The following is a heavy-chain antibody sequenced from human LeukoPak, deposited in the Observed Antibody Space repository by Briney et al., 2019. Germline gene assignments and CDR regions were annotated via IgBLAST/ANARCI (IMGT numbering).Heavy chain of an antibody. Sequence: PSETLSLTCTVSGGSITNGGYYWSWIRQPAGKGLEWIGRIYTTGNTNYNPSLKSRVTMSVDTSKNQFSLKLSSVTAADTAVYYCARLGGSYFDYWGQGTLVTVSS. CDR3: ARLGGSYFDY. V-gene: IGHV4-61*02. CDR2: IYTTGNT. J-gene: IGHJ4*02. D-gene: IGHD1-26*01. CDR1: GGSITNGGYY.